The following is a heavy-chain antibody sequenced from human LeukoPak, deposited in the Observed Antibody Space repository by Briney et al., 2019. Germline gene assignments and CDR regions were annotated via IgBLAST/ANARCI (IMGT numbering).Heavy chain of an antibody. CDR1: GYTFTSYG. D-gene: IGHD3-9*01. CDR2: ISAYNGNT. J-gene: IGHJ4*02. V-gene: IGHV1-18*01. Sequence: ASVKVSCKASGYTFTSYGISWVRQAPGQGLEWMGWISAYNGNTNYAQKLQGRVTMTTDTSTSTAYMELRSLRSDDTAVYYCARDEAEVGRYFDWFVKHYFDYWGQGTLVTVSS. CDR3: ARDEAEVGRYFDWFVKHYFDY.